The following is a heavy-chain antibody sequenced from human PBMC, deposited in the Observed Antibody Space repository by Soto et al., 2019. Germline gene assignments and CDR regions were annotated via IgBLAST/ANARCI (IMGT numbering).Heavy chain of an antibody. CDR2: IIPIFGTA. CDR3: ARGANLYGGSLDGY. D-gene: IGHD2-2*02. Sequence: QVQLVQSGAEVKKPGSSVTVSCKASGGTFSSYAISWVRQAPGQGLEWMGGIIPIFGTANYAQKFQGRVTITADESTSTAYMELSSLRSDDTAVYYCARGANLYGGSLDGYWGQGTLVTVSS. J-gene: IGHJ4*02. CDR1: GGTFSSYA. V-gene: IGHV1-69*01.